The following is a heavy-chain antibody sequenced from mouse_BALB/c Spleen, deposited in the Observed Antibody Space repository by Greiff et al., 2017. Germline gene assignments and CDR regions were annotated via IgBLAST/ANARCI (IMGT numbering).Heavy chain of an antibody. CDR1: GFTFNTYA. CDR2: IRSKSNNYAT. Sequence: EVMLVESGGGLVQPKGSLKLSCAASGFTFNTYAMNWVRQAPGKGLEWVARIRSKSNNYATYYADSVKDRFTISRDDSQSMLYLQMNNLKTEDTAMYYCVREETGFAYWGQGTLVTVSA. CDR3: VREETGFAY. D-gene: IGHD4-1*01. V-gene: IGHV10-1*02. J-gene: IGHJ3*01.